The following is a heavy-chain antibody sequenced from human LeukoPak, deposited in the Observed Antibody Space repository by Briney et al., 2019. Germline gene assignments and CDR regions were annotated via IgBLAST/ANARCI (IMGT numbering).Heavy chain of an antibody. CDR1: GGTFSSYA. D-gene: IGHD1/OR15-1a*01. CDR2: IIPIFGTA. V-gene: IGHV1-69*13. Sequence: APVKVSCKASGGTFSSYAISWVRQAPGQGLEWMGGIIPIFGTANYAQKFQGRVPITADESTSTAYMELSSLRSEDTAVYYCARPAWNTDAFDIWGQGTMVTVSS. CDR3: ARPAWNTDAFDI. J-gene: IGHJ3*02.